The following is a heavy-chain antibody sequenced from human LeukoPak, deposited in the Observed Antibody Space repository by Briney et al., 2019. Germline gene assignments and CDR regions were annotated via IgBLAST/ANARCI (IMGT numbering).Heavy chain of an antibody. V-gene: IGHV3-30*04. Sequence: GGTLRLSCAASGFTFSSYAMHWVRQAPGKGLEWVAVISYDGSNKYYADSVKGRFTISRDNSKNTLYLHMNSLRAEDTAVYYCARDFSGLRLFDYWGQGTLVTVSS. CDR2: ISYDGSNK. J-gene: IGHJ4*02. D-gene: IGHD5-12*01. CDR3: ARDFSGLRLFDY. CDR1: GFTFSSYA.